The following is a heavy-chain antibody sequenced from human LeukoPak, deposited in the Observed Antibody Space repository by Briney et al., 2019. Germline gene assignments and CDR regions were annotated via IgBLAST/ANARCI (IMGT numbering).Heavy chain of an antibody. D-gene: IGHD3-3*01. V-gene: IGHV3-48*01. CDR3: ARDGVFSFVY. Sequence: GGSLRLSCAASGFTFSTYSMNWVRQAPGKGLEWVSSISSGSSTIYYADSVKGRFTISRDNAKNSLYLQMSSLRAEDTAVYYCARDGVFSFVYWGQGTLVTVSS. CDR1: GFTFSTYS. J-gene: IGHJ4*02. CDR2: ISSGSSTI.